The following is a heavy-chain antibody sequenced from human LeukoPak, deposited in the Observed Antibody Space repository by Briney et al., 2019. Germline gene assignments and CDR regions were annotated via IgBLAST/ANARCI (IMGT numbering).Heavy chain of an antibody. CDR3: ARDSFNDYVWGSSLRDYYYYMDV. CDR2: ISYDGSNK. D-gene: IGHD3-16*01. J-gene: IGHJ6*03. V-gene: IGHV3-30-3*01. CDR1: GFTFSSYA. Sequence: GGSLRLSCAASGFTFSSYAMHWVRQAPGKGLEWVAVISYDGSNKYYADSVKGRFTISRDNSKNTLYLQMNSLRAEDTAVYYCARDSFNDYVWGSSLRDYYYYMDVWGKGTTVTVSS.